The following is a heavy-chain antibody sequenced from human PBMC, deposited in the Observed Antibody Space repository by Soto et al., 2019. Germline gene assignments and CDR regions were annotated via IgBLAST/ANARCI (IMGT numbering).Heavy chain of an antibody. D-gene: IGHD3-16*01. CDR3: AREHPPARGRYMDV. Sequence: QVQLQESGPGLVKPSQTLSLTCTVSGPPLSINDSYWTWIRQRPGQGREWTGYINHRGSVTYNPSHKSRATMSVDTTQNQSSLNLASVTAADTAVYYCAREHPPARGRYMDVWGQGTTVTVSS. J-gene: IGHJ6*02. CDR1: GPPLSINDSY. V-gene: IGHV4-31*03. CDR2: INHRGSV.